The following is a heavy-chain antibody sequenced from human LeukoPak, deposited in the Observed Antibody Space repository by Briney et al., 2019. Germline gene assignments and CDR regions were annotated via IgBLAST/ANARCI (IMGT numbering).Heavy chain of an antibody. CDR2: IIPILGIA. J-gene: IGHJ4*02. CDR1: GGTFSSYA. D-gene: IGHD1-1*01. CDR3: ARSLSTGRTYPDY. V-gene: IGHV1-69*04. Sequence: ASVKVSCKASGGTFSSYAISWVRQAPGQGLEWMGSIIPILGIANYAQKFQGRVTITADKSTSTAYMELSSLRSADTAVYYCARSLSTGRTYPDYWGQGTLVTVSS.